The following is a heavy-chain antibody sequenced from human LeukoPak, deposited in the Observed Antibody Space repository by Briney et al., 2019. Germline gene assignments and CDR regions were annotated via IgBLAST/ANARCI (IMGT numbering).Heavy chain of an antibody. J-gene: IGHJ4*02. CDR3: ARTYCRGGSCHFDY. Sequence: SETLSLTCTVSGGSISSYYWSWIRQPPGQGLEWIGYIYYTGSTDSNTSLKSRVTISVATYKNQISLKLSSVTDAYAAVYYCARTYCRGGSCHFDYWGQGTLVTVSS. V-gene: IGHV4-59*08. D-gene: IGHD2-15*01. CDR2: IYYTGST. CDR1: GGSISSYY.